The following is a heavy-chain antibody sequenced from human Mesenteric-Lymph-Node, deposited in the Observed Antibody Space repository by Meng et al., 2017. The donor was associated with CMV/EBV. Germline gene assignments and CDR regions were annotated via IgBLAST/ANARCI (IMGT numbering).Heavy chain of an antibody. CDR2: IYSDGTST. CDR3: AKVRQYNWNYDSYYFDY. J-gene: IGHJ4*02. V-gene: IGHV3-23*03. D-gene: IGHD1-7*01. CDR1: GFTFSSYA. Sequence: GGSLRLSCAASGFTFSSYAMSWVRQSPGKGLEWVSIIYSDGTSTYHADSVKGRFTISRDNSKNALFLQMNSLRAEDTAVYYCAKVRQYNWNYDSYYFDYWGQGTLVTVSS.